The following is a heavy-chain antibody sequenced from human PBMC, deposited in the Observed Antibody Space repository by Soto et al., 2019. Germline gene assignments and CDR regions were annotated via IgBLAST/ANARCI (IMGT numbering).Heavy chain of an antibody. Sequence: ESGPTLVNPTQTLTLTCAFSGFSLTTSEICVSWIRQPPGKALEWLAFINWDDDKYYNTSLKTRLTISKDTSRNQVVLKMTNMDPVDTATYYCARMRFYYDTNTGARYYFDYWGQGALVTVSS. CDR1: GFSLTTSEIC. CDR2: INWDDDK. CDR3: ARMRFYYDTNTGARYYFDY. J-gene: IGHJ4*02. V-gene: IGHV2-70*01. D-gene: IGHD3-22*01.